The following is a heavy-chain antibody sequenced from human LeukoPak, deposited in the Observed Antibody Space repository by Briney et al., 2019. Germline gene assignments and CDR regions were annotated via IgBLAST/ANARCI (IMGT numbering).Heavy chain of an antibody. D-gene: IGHD3-22*01. CDR3: ARRSITMIVVVTTSYDY. CDR1: GFTFSSYW. Sequence: GGSLRLSCAASGFTFSSYWMSWVRQAPGKGLEWVANIKQDGSEKYYVDSVKGRFTISRDNAKNSLYLQMNSLRAEDTAVYYSARRSITMIVVVTTSYDYWGQGTLVTVSS. J-gene: IGHJ4*02. CDR2: IKQDGSEK. V-gene: IGHV3-7*01.